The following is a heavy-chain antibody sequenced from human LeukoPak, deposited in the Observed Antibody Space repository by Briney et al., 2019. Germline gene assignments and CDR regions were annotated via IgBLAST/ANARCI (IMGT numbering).Heavy chain of an antibody. D-gene: IGHD2-21*02. V-gene: IGHV1-69*13. J-gene: IGHJ3*02. CDR2: IIPIFGTA. CDR3: ARDGLAYCGGDCPSDAFDI. CDR1: GGTFSSYA. Sequence: ASVKVSCKASGGTFSSYAISWVRQAPGQGLEWMGGIIPIFGTANYAQKFQGRVAITADESTSTAYMELSSLRSEDPAVYYCARDGLAYCGGDCPSDAFDIWGQGTMVTVSS.